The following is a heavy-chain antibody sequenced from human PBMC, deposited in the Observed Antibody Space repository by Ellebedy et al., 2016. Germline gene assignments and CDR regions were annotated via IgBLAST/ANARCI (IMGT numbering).Heavy chain of an antibody. CDR3: ERDEGPTVVTPSYGMDV. D-gene: IGHD4-23*01. CDR1: GFTFSSYS. V-gene: IGHV3-21*01. CDR2: ISSSSSYI. Sequence: GGSLRLXXAASGFTFSSYSMNWVRQAPGKGLEWVSSISSSSSYIYYADSVKGRFTISRDNAKNSLDLQMNSLRAEDTAVYYCERDEGPTVVTPSYGMDVWGQGTTVTVSS. J-gene: IGHJ6*02.